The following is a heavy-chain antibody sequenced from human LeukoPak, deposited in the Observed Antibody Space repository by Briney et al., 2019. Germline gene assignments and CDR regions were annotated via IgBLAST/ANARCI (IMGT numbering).Heavy chain of an antibody. J-gene: IGHJ6*02. CDR3: ARYSSGWSYYYYYGMDV. CDR2: MNPNSSNT. V-gene: IGHV1-8*01. D-gene: IGHD6-19*01. Sequence: ASVKVSCKASGYTFTSYDINWVRQATGQGLEWMGWMNPNSSNTGYAQKFQGRVTMTRNTSISTAYMELSSLRSEDTAVYYCARYSSGWSYYYYYGMDVWGQGTTVTVSS. CDR1: GYTFTSYD.